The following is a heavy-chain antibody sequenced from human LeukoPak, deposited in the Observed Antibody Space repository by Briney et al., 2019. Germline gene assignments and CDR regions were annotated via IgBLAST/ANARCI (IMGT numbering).Heavy chain of an antibody. CDR2: IFYSGTT. V-gene: IGHV4-39*01. J-gene: IGHJ4*02. CDR1: GGSISSNSYF. Sequence: PSETLSLTCTVSGGSISSNSYFWAWIRQPPGKGLEWIGGIFYSGTTYYNPSLKSRVTISVDTAKNQFSLKVASVTAADTAVYYCARRAAYNNYYFDHWGQGILVTVPS. CDR3: ARRAAYNNYYFDH. D-gene: IGHD1-1*01.